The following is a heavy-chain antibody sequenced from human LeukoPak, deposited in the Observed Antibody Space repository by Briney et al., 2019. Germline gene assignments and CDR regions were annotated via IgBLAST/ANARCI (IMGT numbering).Heavy chain of an antibody. CDR3: TTITVASHFDY. CDR2: IRYDGNNK. Sequence: GGPLRLSCAASGFSFSSYGMYWVRQAPGKGLEWVAFIRYDGNNKYYADSVKGRFTISRDNSESTLYLQLNSLRAEDTAVYYCTTITVASHFDYWGPGTQVTVSS. V-gene: IGHV3-30*02. CDR1: GFSFSSYG. D-gene: IGHD6-19*01. J-gene: IGHJ4*02.